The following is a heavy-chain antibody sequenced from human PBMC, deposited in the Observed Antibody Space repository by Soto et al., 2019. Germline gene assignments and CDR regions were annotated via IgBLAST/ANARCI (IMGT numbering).Heavy chain of an antibody. V-gene: IGHV1-69*06. D-gene: IGHD3-22*01. Sequence: QVQLVQSGAEVKKPGSSVKVSCKASGGTFSSYAISWVRQAPGQGLEWMGGIIPIFGTANYAQKFQGRVTITADKSTSTAYMALSSLRSEDTAVYYCARDYYDSSGYQVDYYYYGMDVWGQGTTVTVSS. CDR2: IIPIFGTA. J-gene: IGHJ6*02. CDR1: GGTFSSYA. CDR3: ARDYYDSSGYQVDYYYYGMDV.